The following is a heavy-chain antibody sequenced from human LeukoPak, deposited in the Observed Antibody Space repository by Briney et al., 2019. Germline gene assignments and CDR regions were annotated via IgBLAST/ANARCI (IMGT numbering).Heavy chain of an antibody. CDR1: GFTFSDYY. J-gene: IGHJ6*02. D-gene: IGHD6-13*01. Sequence: GGSLRLSCAASGFTFSDYYMSLIRQAPGKGLEWVSYISSSGSTIYYADSVKGRFTISRDNAKNSLYLQMNSLRAEDTAVYYCARTWQQLSYYYYGMDVWGQGTTVTVSS. CDR2: ISSSGSTI. V-gene: IGHV3-11*01. CDR3: ARTWQQLSYYYYGMDV.